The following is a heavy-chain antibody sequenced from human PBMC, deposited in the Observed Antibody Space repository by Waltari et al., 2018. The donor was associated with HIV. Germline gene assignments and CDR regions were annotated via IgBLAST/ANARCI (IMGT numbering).Heavy chain of an antibody. CDR3: ARALRVWYSSGWQYSYYGMDV. J-gene: IGHJ6*02. CDR1: GYTFTSYG. D-gene: IGHD6-19*01. CDR2: ISANNGNK. Sequence: QVQLVQSGAEVKKPGASVKVSCKASGYTFTSYGISWVRQAPGQGLEWMGWISANNGNKNYAQKLQGRVTITTDTSTSTAYMELSSLRSDDTAVYYCARALRVWYSSGWQYSYYGMDVWGQGTTVTVSS. V-gene: IGHV1-18*01.